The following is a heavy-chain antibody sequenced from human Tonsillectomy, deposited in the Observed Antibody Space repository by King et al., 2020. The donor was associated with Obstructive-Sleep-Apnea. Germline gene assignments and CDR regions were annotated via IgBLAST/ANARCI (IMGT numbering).Heavy chain of an antibody. CDR3: ARDGSGEFYGFHYFDY. CDR2: IYYSGST. Sequence: VQLQESGPGLVKPSETLSLTCTVSGGSISSSSYYWGWIRQPPGKGLEWIGNIYYSGSTYYNPSLKSRVTISVDTSKNQFSLKLSSVTAADTAVYYCARDGSGEFYGFHYFDYWGQGTLVTVSS. CDR1: GGSISSSSYY. V-gene: IGHV4-39*07. D-gene: IGHD3-16*01. J-gene: IGHJ4*02.